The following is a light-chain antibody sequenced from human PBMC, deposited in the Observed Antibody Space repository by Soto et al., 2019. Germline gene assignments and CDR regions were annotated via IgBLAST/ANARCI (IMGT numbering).Light chain of an antibody. CDR2: KAS. CDR1: KSISSW. V-gene: IGKV1-5*03. Sequence: DIQMTQSPSTLSASVGDRVTITSRASKSISSWLTWYQQKAGQAPKLLIYKASIVESGVPSRFSGSGSGTEFTLTISSLQPDDSATYYCQQYSCFATFGQGTRVEVK. CDR3: QQYSCFAT. J-gene: IGKJ1*01.